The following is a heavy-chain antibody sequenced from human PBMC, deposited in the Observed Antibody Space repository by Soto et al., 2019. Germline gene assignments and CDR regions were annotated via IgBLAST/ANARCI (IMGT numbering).Heavy chain of an antibody. V-gene: IGHV3-7*01. CDR3: VRGGYFFND. Sequence: EVQLVDSGGDLVQPGESLRLSCAASGFPFSSYWMSWVRQAPGKGLEWVANIKPDGSEKYYVDSVKGRFTISRDNAKTSLHLQMNSLRAEDSALYFCVRGGYFFNDWGQGTLVTVSS. CDR2: IKPDGSEK. CDR1: GFPFSSYW. J-gene: IGHJ4*02. D-gene: IGHD3-22*01.